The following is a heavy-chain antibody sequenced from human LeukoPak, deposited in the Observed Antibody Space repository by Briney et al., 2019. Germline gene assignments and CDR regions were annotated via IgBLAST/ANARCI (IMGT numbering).Heavy chain of an antibody. D-gene: IGHD5-18*01. V-gene: IGHV3-48*04. CDR1: GFTFSSYS. J-gene: IGHJ5*02. CDR3: ASRIQLWYDTKYNWFDP. CDR2: ISSSSSTI. Sequence: PGGSLRLSCAASGFTFSSYSMNWVRQAPGRGLEWVSYISSSSSTIYYADSVKGRFTISRDNAKNSLYLQMNSLRAEDTAVYYCASRIQLWYDTKYNWFDPWGQGTLVTVSS.